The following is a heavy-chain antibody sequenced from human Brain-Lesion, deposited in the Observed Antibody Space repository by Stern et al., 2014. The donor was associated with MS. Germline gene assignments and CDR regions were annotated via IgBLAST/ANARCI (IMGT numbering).Heavy chain of an antibody. J-gene: IGHJ4*02. CDR3: TRDRLDYGYSYFDY. CDR2: FRSKVYGGAA. V-gene: IGHV3-49*03. Sequence: EVQLVESGGGLIEPGRSLRLSCTASGFSFGDYAINWIRQAPGKGLEWVGVFRSKVYGGAAEYAASVKGRFTISRDDSKSIAYLQVNGLKTEDTAVYYCTRDRLDYGYSYFDYWGQGTLVTVSS. CDR1: GFSFGDYA. D-gene: IGHD4-17*01.